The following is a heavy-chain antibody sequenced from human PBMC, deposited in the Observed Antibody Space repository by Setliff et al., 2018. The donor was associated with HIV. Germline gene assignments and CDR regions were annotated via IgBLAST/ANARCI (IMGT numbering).Heavy chain of an antibody. CDR1: GFTLNYFW. CDR2: IKQDGSEK. V-gene: IGHV3-7*01. CDR3: ARDHWVAGLDY. J-gene: IGHJ4*02. D-gene: IGHD6-19*01. Sequence: GGSLSLSCAASGFTLNYFWMSWVRLAPGKGLEWVANIKQDGSEKNYVDSVKGRFTISRDTAKNSLYLQMNSLRVEDTAVYYCARDHWVAGLDYWGQGTLVTVSS.